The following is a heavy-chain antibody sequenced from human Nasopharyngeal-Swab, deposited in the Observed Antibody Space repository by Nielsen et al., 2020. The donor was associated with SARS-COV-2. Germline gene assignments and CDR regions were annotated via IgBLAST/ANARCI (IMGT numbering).Heavy chain of an antibody. V-gene: IGHV3-30*18. CDR1: GFIFSGHG. Sequence: GESLKISCAASGFIFSGHGMHWVRQAPGKGLEWVALISYDGSNKFYADSVKGRFTISRDNSKNTLYLQMNSLRAEDTAVYYCAKDRYFAHYYFDYWGQGTLVTVSS. CDR3: AKDRYFAHYYFDY. J-gene: IGHJ4*02. CDR2: ISYDGSNK. D-gene: IGHD3-9*01.